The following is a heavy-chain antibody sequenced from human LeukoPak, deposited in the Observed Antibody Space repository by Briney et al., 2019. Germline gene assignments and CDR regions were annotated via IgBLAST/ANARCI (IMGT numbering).Heavy chain of an antibody. D-gene: IGHD6-13*01. CDR3: AKDRKALQHPYYFDY. CDR2: ISGSGGST. Sequence: GGSLRLSCAASGFTFSSYAMSWVRQAPGKGLEWVSAISGSGGSTYYADSVKGRFTISRDNSKNTLYLQMNSLRAEDTAVYYCAKDRKALQHPYYFDYWGQGTLVTVSS. CDR1: GFTFSSYA. V-gene: IGHV3-23*01. J-gene: IGHJ4*02.